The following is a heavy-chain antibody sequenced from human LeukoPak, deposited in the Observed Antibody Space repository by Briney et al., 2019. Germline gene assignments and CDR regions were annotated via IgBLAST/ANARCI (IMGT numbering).Heavy chain of an antibody. CDR3: ARTPPSDSRSYYNFDY. CDR2: IYYSGST. J-gene: IGHJ4*02. CDR1: DGSISSHY. V-gene: IGHV4-59*11. D-gene: IGHD3-10*01. Sequence: SETLSLTCTVSDGSISSHYWSWIRQPPGKGLEWIGYIYYSGSTKYNPSLESRVTLSLDTSENQFSLKLSSVTAADTAVYYCARTPPSDSRSYYNFDYWGPGTLVTVSS.